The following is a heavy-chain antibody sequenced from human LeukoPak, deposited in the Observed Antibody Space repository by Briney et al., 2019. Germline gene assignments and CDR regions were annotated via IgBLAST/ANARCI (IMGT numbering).Heavy chain of an antibody. CDR1: GYTFTSYG. V-gene: IGHV1-18*01. CDR2: ISAYNGNT. J-gene: IGHJ5*02. CDR3: ARDRSYCSSTSCYLGNWFDP. Sequence: ASVKVSCKASGYTFTSYGISWVRQAPGQGLEWMGWISAYNGNTNYAQKLQGRVTMTTDTSTSTAYMELRSLRPDDTAVYYCARDRSYCSSTSCYLGNWFDPWGQGTLVTVSS. D-gene: IGHD2-2*01.